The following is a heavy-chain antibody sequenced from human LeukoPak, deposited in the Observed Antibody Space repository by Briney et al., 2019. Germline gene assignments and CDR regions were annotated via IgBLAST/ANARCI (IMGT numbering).Heavy chain of an antibody. CDR2: ISYDGSNK. CDR3: ARDRYDILTGYYDRWYYFDY. J-gene: IGHJ4*02. Sequence: GGSLRPSCAASGFTFSSYAMHWVRQAPGKGLEWVAVISYDGSNKYYADSVKGRFTISRDNSKNTLYLQMNSLRAEDTAVYYCARDRYDILTGYYDRWYYFDYWGQGTLVTASS. D-gene: IGHD3-9*01. V-gene: IGHV3-30*04. CDR1: GFTFSSYA.